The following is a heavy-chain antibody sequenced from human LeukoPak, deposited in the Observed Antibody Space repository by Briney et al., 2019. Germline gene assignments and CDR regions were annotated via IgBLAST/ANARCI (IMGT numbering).Heavy chain of an antibody. CDR2: IYPGDSDT. CDR3: ARSYYYDSSGYYLVGY. D-gene: IGHD3-22*01. V-gene: IGHV5-51*01. J-gene: IGHJ4*02. Sequence: GESLKISCKGSGYSFTSYWIGWVRQMPGKGLEWMGIIYPGDSDTRYSPSFQGQVTISADKSISTAYLQWSSLKASDTAMYYCARSYYYDSSGYYLVGYWGQGTLVTVSS. CDR1: GYSFTSYW.